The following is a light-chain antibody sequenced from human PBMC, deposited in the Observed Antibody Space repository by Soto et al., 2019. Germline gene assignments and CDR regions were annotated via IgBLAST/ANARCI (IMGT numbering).Light chain of an antibody. CDR3: QQFNNWPPMYT. CDR2: RAS. Sequence: EIVMTQSPATLSVSPGERATLSCRASQSIGSNLAWYQQKGGQAPRLLIYRASTRATGIPARFSGSGSGTDFTLTISSLQSEDFAVYYCQQFNNWPPMYTFGQGTKVDIK. J-gene: IGKJ2*01. CDR1: QSIGSN. V-gene: IGKV3-15*01.